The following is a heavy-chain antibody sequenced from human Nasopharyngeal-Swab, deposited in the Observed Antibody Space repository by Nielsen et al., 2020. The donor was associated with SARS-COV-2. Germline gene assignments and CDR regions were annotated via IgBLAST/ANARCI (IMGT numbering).Heavy chain of an antibody. J-gene: IGHJ4*02. D-gene: IGHD6-13*01. CDR2: IWYDGSNK. Sequence: GGSLRLSCAASGFTFSGYGMHWVRQAPGKGLEWVAVIWYDGSNKYYADSVKGRFTISRDNSKNTLYLQMNSLRAEDTAVYYCARSDLYSSSWYAPFDYWGQGTLVTVSS. CDR3: ARSDLYSSSWYAPFDY. V-gene: IGHV3-33*01. CDR1: GFTFSGYG.